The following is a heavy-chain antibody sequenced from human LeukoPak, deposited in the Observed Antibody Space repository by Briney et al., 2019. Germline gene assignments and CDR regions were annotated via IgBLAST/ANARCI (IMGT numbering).Heavy chain of an antibody. V-gene: IGHV5-10-1*01. J-gene: IGHJ3*02. CDR3: ARQRGVGAFDM. CDR2: IDPSDSST. CDR1: GFSFTSYW. Sequence: KPGESLKISCKGSGFSFTSYWISWVRQMPGKGLEWMGRIDPSDSSTNYSPSFQGHVTISADKSIITASLQWSSLKASDTAMYYCARQRGVGAFDMWGQGTMVTVSS.